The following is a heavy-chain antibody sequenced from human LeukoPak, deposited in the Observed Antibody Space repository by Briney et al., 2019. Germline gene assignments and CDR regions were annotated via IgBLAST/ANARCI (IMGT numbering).Heavy chain of an antibody. CDR1: GGSISSGGYY. J-gene: IGHJ4*02. CDR2: IYYSGST. D-gene: IGHD3-22*01. V-gene: IGHV4-31*03. Sequence: SETLSLTCTVSGGSISSGGYYWSWIRQHPGKGLEWIGYIYYSGSTYYNPSLKSRVTISVDTSKNQFSLNLSSVTAADTAVYYCARIYYYDSSGPFDYWGQGTLVTVSS. CDR3: ARIYYYDSSGPFDY.